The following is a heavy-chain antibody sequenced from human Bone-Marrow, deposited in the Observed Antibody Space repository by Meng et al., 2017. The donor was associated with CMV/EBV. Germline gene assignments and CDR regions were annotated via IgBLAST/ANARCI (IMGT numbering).Heavy chain of an antibody. D-gene: IGHD3-3*01. Sequence: GESLKISCAASGFTFSTYTMSWVRQAPGKGLEWVSRIRGRDGSAAYADSVKGRFTISRDISQNTLYLQMNSLRAEDTAIYHCAKGAIFGVTAPDDWGQGTLVTVS. J-gene: IGHJ4*02. CDR1: GFTFSTYT. V-gene: IGHV3-23*01. CDR3: AKGAIFGVTAPDD. CDR2: IRGRDGSA.